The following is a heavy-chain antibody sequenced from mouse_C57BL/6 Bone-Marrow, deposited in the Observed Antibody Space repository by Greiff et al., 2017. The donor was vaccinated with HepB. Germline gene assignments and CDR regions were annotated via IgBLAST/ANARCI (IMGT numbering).Heavy chain of an antibody. CDR2: IRLKSDNYAT. J-gene: IGHJ3*01. Sequence: EVKVVESGGGLVQPGGSMKLSCVASGFTFSNYWMNWVRQSPEKGLEWVAQIRLKSDNYATHYAESVKGRFTISRDDSKSSVYLQMNNLRAEDTGIYYCTEDYGNYGFAYWGQGTLVTVSA. V-gene: IGHV6-3*01. CDR1: GFTFSNYW. CDR3: TEDYGNYGFAY. D-gene: IGHD2-1*01.